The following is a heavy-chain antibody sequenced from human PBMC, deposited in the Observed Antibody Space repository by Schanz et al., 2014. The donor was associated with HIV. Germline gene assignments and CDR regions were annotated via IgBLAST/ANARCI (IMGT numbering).Heavy chain of an antibody. CDR1: GYRFISYG. J-gene: IGHJ6*02. D-gene: IGHD3-9*01. V-gene: IGHV1-18*04. CDR3: ARTDYDILTGYSLGYYGMDV. Sequence: QVQLVQSGAEVKKPGASVKVSCKASGYRFISYGISWVRQAPGQGLEWMGWISTYNGHTDYAQKVQGRVTMTADTSTSTAYMELRSLRSDDTAVYYCARTDYDILTGYSLGYYGMDVWGQGTTVTVSS. CDR2: ISTYNGHT.